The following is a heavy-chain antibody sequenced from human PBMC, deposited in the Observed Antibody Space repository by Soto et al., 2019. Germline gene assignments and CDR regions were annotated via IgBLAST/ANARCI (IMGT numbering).Heavy chain of an antibody. D-gene: IGHD2-15*01. Sequence: QVQLQQWGAGLLKPSETLSLTCAVYGGSFSGYYWSWIRQPPGKGLEWIGEINHSGSTNYNPSLKSRVTISVDTSKNQFSLKLSSVTAADTAVYYCARAARRRYCSGGSCQTFDYWGQGTLVTVSS. J-gene: IGHJ4*02. CDR2: INHSGST. CDR3: ARAARRRYCSGGSCQTFDY. V-gene: IGHV4-34*01. CDR1: GGSFSGYY.